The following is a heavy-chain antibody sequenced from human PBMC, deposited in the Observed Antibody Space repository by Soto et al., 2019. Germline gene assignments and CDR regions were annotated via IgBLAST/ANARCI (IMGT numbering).Heavy chain of an antibody. V-gene: IGHV3-30-3*01. CDR2: ISYDGSNK. CDR3: AREVDTAMNY. J-gene: IGHJ4*02. D-gene: IGHD5-18*01. Sequence: GGSLRLSCAASGFTFSSYAMHWVRQAPGKGLEWVAVISYDGSNKYYADSVKGRFTISRDNSKNTLYLQMNSLRAGDTAVYYCAREVDTAMNYWGQGTLVTVSS. CDR1: GFTFSSYA.